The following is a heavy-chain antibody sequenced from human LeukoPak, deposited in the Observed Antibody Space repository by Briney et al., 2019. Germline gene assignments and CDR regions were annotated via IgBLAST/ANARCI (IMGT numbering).Heavy chain of an antibody. CDR1: GFTFSDYY. CDR3: ARAGYCTNGVCPPHPAYYYYGMDV. D-gene: IGHD2-8*01. V-gene: IGHV3-11*01. CDR2: ISSSGSTI. Sequence: GGSLRLSCAVSGFTFSDYYMSWIRQAPGEGLEWVSYISSSGSTIYYADSVKGRFTISRDNAKNSLYLQMNSLRAEDTAVYYCARAGYCTNGVCPPHPAYYYYGMDVWGQGTTVTVSS. J-gene: IGHJ6*02.